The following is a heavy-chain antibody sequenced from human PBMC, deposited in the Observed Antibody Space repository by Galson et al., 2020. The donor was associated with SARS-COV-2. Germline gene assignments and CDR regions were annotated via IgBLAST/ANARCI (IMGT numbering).Heavy chain of an antibody. CDR1: GGSISAYY. CDR3: ARELNGSGDV. J-gene: IGHJ6*02. CDR2: VHYSGTT. Sequence: SETLSLTCTVSGGSISAYYWNWIRQPPGKGLEWIGYVHYSGTTNYNPSLKSRVTISVDTSRNQLSLKLSSVTAADTAVYYCARELNGSGDVWGQGTTVTVSS. V-gene: IGHV4-59*01.